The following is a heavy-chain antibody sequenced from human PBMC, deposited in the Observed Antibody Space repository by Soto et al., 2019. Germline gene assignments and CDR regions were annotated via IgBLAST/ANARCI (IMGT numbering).Heavy chain of an antibody. V-gene: IGHV3-15*07. Sequence: EVQLVESGGGLLKPGGSLRLSFAGSGFTFINVWMNWVRQAPGKGWGWVGRIKSETDGGTIDYAAPVKGRFTISRDDSNNTLYLQMNSLKTEDTATYYCTPLALKYNSDWYPLSDWGQGTRVTVSS. D-gene: IGHD6-19*01. CDR2: IKSETDGGTI. J-gene: IGHJ4*02. CDR3: TPLALKYNSDWYPLSD. CDR1: GFTFINVW.